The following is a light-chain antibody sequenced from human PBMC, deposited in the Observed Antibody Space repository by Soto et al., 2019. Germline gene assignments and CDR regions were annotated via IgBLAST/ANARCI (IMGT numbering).Light chain of an antibody. Sequence: QSVLTQPRSVSGSPGQSVTISCIGTICDVGGHNYVSWYQHHPGKAPKLLISDVTKRPSWVPDRFSGSKSGNTASLTISDLQAEDEADYYCSSYAGDNNVVFGGGTKVTVL. CDR1: ICDVGGHNY. J-gene: IGLJ2*01. CDR2: DVT. CDR3: SSYAGDNNVV. V-gene: IGLV2-11*01.